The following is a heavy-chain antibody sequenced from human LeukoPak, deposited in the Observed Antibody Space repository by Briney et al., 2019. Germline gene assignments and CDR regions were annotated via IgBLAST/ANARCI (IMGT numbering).Heavy chain of an antibody. Sequence: PGRSLRLSCTASGFTFGDYAMSWFRQAPGKGLEWVGFIRSKAYGGTTEYAASVKGRFTISRDDSKSIAYPQMNSLKTEDTAVYYCTLWANYDSSGPTNYWGQGTLVTVSS. CDR2: IRSKAYGGTT. CDR3: TLWANYDSSGPTNY. CDR1: GFTFGDYA. V-gene: IGHV3-49*03. D-gene: IGHD3-22*01. J-gene: IGHJ4*02.